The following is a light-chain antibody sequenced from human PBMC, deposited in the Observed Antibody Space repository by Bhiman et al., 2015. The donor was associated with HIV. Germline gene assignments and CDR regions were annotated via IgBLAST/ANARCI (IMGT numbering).Light chain of an antibody. J-gene: IGLJ1*01. CDR1: SSDVGTYNL. V-gene: IGLV2-14*02. Sequence: QSALTQPASVSGWPGQSITISCTGTSSDVGTYNLVSWYQQHPGKAPKLMIYEVNKRPSGVSNRFSGSKSGNTASLTISGLRAEDEADYYCSSYSSSNSLYVFGTGTRVTVL. CDR2: EVN. CDR3: SSYSSSNSLYV.